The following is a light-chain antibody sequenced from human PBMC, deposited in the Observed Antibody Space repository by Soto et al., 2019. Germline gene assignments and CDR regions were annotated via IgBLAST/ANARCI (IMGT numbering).Light chain of an antibody. V-gene: IGLV1-40*01. CDR1: SSNIGAGYD. Sequence: QLVLTQPPSVSGAPGQRVTISCTGSSSNIGAGYDVHWYQQLPGTAPKLLIYGNSNRPSGVPDRFSGSKSGTSASLAITGLQAEDEADYYCQSYDSSLVLGGGTHVTVL. CDR2: GNS. J-gene: IGLJ2*01. CDR3: QSYDSSLV.